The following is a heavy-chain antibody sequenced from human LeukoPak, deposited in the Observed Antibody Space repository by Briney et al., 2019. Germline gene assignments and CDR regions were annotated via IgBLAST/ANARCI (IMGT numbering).Heavy chain of an antibody. V-gene: IGHV4-39*07. CDR1: GGSISSSSYY. CDR2: IYYSGST. D-gene: IGHD3-16*02. CDR3: ARDLGDHYDYVWGSYPPGAFDI. J-gene: IGHJ3*02. Sequence: SETLSLTCTVSGGSISSSSYYWGWIRQPPGKGLEWIGSIYYSGSTYYNPSLKSRVTISVDTSKNQFSLKLSSVTAADTAVYYCARDLGDHYDYVWGSYPPGAFDIWGQGTMVTVSS.